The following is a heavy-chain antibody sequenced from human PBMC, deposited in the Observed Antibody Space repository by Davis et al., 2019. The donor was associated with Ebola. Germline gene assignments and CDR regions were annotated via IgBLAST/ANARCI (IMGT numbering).Heavy chain of an antibody. J-gene: IGHJ5*02. D-gene: IGHD3-3*01. CDR2: INPNSGGT. CDR3: ARVSELRFLEWLFPLNWFDP. V-gene: IGHV1-2*06. Sequence: AASVKVSCKASGYTFTGYYIHWVRQAPGQGLEWMGRINPNSGGTNYAQKFQGRVTMTRDTSTSTVYMELSSLRSEDTAVYYCARVSELRFLEWLFPLNWFDPWGQGTLVTVSS. CDR1: GYTFTGYY.